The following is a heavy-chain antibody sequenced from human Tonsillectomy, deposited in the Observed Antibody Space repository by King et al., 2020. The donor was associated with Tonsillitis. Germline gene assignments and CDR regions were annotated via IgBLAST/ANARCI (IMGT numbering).Heavy chain of an antibody. CDR2: INPSGGST. D-gene: IGHD4-17*01. CDR3: TRDRTVSENWFDP. J-gene: IGHJ5*02. CDR1: GYTFTNYY. V-gene: IGHV1-46*03. Sequence: VQLVESGAEVKKPGASVKVSCKASGYTFTNYYLHWVRQAPGQGLEWMGVINPSGGSTSYAKRFQGRVTMTRDTSTSTVYMELNSLRSEDTAVYYCTRDRTVSENWFDPWGQGTLVTVSS.